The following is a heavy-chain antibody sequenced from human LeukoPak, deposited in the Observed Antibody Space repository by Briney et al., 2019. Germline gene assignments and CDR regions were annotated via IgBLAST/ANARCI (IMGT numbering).Heavy chain of an antibody. Sequence: PSETLSLTCAVSGGSISSGGYSWSWIRQPPGKGLEWIGYIYHSGSTYYNPSLKSRVTISVDRSKNQFSLKVSSVTAADTAVYYCARGIEDTAMVEHWGQGTLVTVSS. CDR3: ARGIEDTAMVEH. CDR2: IYHSGST. V-gene: IGHV4-30-2*01. D-gene: IGHD5-18*01. J-gene: IGHJ5*02. CDR1: GGSISSGGYS.